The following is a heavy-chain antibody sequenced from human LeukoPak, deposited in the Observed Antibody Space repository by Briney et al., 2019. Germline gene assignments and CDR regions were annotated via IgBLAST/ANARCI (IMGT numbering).Heavy chain of an antibody. Sequence: SETLSLTCTVSGGSISSSSYYWGWIRQPPGKGLELIGYIYYSGSTYYNPSLKSRVTISVDTSKNQFSLKLSSVTAADTAVYYCARSGYSSSWYNWFDPWAREPWSPSPQ. CDR2: IYYSGST. CDR3: ARSGYSSSWYNWFDP. V-gene: IGHV4-30-4*08. CDR1: GGSISSSSYY. D-gene: IGHD6-13*01. J-gene: IGHJ5*02.